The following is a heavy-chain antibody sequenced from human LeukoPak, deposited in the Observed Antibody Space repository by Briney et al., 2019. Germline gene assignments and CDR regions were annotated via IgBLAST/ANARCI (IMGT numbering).Heavy chain of an antibody. D-gene: IGHD3-16*01. CDR1: GYTFTNYG. V-gene: IGHV1-18*01. J-gene: IGHJ4*02. CDR3: AGGDGGGVY. Sequence: ASVKVSCKASGYTFTNYGIGWVRQAPGQGLEWMGWISPYNGNTDYAQKLQGRVTMTTDTSTTTAYMELRSLRSDDTAVYYCAGGDGGGVYWGQGTLVTVSS. CDR2: ISPYNGNT.